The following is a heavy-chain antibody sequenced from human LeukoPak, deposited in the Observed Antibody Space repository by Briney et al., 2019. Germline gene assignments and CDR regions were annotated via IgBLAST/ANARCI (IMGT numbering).Heavy chain of an antibody. D-gene: IGHD7-27*01. Sequence: GSLRLSCAASGFTFSSYAMSWVRQAPGKGLEWGSGISGSGGKTYYADSVKGRFTISRDNAKNSLYLQMNSLRAEDTAVYYCAKGDVSVTREFDYWGQGTLVTVSS. CDR2: ISGSGGKT. J-gene: IGHJ4*02. V-gene: IGHV3-23*01. CDR3: AKGDVSVTREFDY. CDR1: GFTFSSYA.